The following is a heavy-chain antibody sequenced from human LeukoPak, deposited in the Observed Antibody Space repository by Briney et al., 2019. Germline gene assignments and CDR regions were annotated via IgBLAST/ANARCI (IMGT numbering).Heavy chain of an antibody. D-gene: IGHD3-16*01. V-gene: IGHV3-48*01. CDR2: ISSSSSTI. CDR1: GFTFSSYS. CDR3: ARDLGEWLAHGAFDY. J-gene: IGHJ4*02. Sequence: GGSLRLSCAASGFTFSSYSMNWVRQAPGKGLEWVSYISSSSSTIYYADSVKGRFTTSRDNAKNSLYLQMNSLRAEDTAVYYCARDLGEWLAHGAFDYWGQGTLVTVSS.